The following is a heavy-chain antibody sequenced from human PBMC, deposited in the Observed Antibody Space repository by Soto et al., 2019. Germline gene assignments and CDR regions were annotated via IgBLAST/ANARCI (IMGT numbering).Heavy chain of an antibody. CDR3: AHYCTTPFCCLGSYAMDD. D-gene: IGHD1-1*01. V-gene: IGHV2-5*02. CDR1: GFSLTTNGVG. Sequence: QITLKESGPTLVKPTQTLTLTCTFSGFSLTTNGVGLGWIRQPPGKALEWRAVIYWDNDKRYSPSLKRRLTITKDPNRKQVVCTMANMEPVDPATYYCAHYCTTPFCCLGSYAMDDWGQGTTVTVFS. J-gene: IGHJ6*02. CDR2: IYWDNDK.